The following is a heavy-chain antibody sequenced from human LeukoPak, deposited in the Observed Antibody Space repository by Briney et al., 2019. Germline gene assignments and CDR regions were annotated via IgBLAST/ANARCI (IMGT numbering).Heavy chain of an antibody. D-gene: IGHD5-18*01. CDR3: ARDRVIDVDTAMAAYGMDV. CDR2: IYYSGST. J-gene: IGHJ6*02. V-gene: IGHV4-59*01. Sequence: KSSETLSLTCTVSGGSISSYYWSWIRQPPGKGLEWIGYIYYSGSTNYNPSLKSRVTISVDTSKNQFSLKLSSVTAADTAVYYCARDRVIDVDTAMAAYGMDVWGQGTTVTVSS. CDR1: GGSISSYY.